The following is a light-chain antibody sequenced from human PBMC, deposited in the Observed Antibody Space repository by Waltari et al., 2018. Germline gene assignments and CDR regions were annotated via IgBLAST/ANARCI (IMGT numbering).Light chain of an antibody. J-gene: IGLJ3*02. Sequence: HSVLTQPPSVSGAPGQRVTISCTGSGSNIGAGYDVHWYQQLPRAAPKLLIYGSTTGPLGVPDRFFGSTSGTSASLTITGLQAEDEADYYCQSYDTSLSVVFGGGTKLTVL. V-gene: IGLV1-40*01. CDR3: QSYDTSLSVV. CDR2: GST. CDR1: GSNIGAGYD.